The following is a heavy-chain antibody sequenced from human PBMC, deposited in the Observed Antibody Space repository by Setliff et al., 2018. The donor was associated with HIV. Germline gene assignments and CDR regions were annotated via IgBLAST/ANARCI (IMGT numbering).Heavy chain of an antibody. V-gene: IGHV4-39*07. CDR3: STVVTLAYCHDGLCPAFDS. D-gene: IGHD2-8*01. Sequence: SETLSLTCTVSGGSISSSSYYWGWIRQPPGKGLEWIGSIYYSGSTYYNPSLKSRITISLDTSKSQFYLKLGSVTAADTAVYFCSTVVTLAYCHDGLCPAFDSWGQGALVTVSS. J-gene: IGHJ4*02. CDR1: GGSISSSSYY. CDR2: IYYSGST.